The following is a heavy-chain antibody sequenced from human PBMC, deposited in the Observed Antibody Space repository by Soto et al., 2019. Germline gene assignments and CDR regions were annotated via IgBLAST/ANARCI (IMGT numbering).Heavy chain of an antibody. CDR2: ISGSGGST. V-gene: IGHV3-23*01. Sequence: GGSLRLSCAASGFTFSSYAMSWVRQAPGKGLEWVSAISGSGGSTYYADSVKGRFTISRDNSKNTLYLQMNSLRAEDTAVYYCAKDQQRQLVTASYFDYWGQGTLVTVSS. J-gene: IGHJ4*02. D-gene: IGHD2-21*02. CDR1: GFTFSSYA. CDR3: AKDQQRQLVTASYFDY.